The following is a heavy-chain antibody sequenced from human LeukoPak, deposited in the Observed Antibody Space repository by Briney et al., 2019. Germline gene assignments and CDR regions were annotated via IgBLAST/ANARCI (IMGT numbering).Heavy chain of an antibody. CDR3: ARAYCSGGTCYDSRGWFDP. D-gene: IGHD2-15*01. J-gene: IGHJ5*02. CDR2: LYYSGST. V-gene: IGHV4-34*01. Sequence: SETLSLTCAVYGGSFSGYYWGWIRQPPGKGLEWIGSLYYSGSTSYNPSLKSRLTISLDTSKNQFSLKLSSVTAADTAVYYCARAYCSGGTCYDSRGWFDPWGQGTLVTVSS. CDR1: GGSFSGYY.